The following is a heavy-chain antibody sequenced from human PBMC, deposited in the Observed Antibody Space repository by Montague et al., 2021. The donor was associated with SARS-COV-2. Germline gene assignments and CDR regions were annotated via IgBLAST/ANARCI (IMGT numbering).Heavy chain of an antibody. J-gene: IGHJ6*02. CDR1: GFTFSSYA. CDR2: ISNGGGRT. D-gene: IGHD2/OR15-2a*01. CDR3: AKSGVGNNTYYYYDLDV. Sequence: SLRLSCAASGFTFSSYALTWVRQAPGKGLEWVSAISNGGGRTYYADSVKGRFTISRDNSKNTLYLQMNSLRGEDTAIYYCAKSGVGNNTYYYYDLDVWGQGTTVTVSS. V-gene: IGHV3-23*01.